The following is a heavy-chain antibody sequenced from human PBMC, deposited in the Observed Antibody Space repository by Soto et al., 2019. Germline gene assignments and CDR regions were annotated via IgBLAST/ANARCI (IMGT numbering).Heavy chain of an antibody. CDR3: ARGRYSSSWYPPYYFDY. Sequence: KPSETLSLTCAVYGGSFSGYYWSWIRQPPGKGLEWIGEINHSGSTNYNPSLKSRVTISVDTSKNQFSLKLSSVTAADTAVYYCARGRYSSSWYPPYYFDYWGQGTLVTVSS. D-gene: IGHD6-13*01. V-gene: IGHV4-34*01. CDR1: GGSFSGYY. CDR2: INHSGST. J-gene: IGHJ4*02.